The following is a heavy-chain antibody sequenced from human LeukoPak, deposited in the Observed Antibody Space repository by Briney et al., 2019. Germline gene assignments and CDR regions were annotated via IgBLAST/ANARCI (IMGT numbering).Heavy chain of an antibody. CDR3: AKITKATTPNY. V-gene: IGHV3-23*01. J-gene: IGHJ4*02. Sequence: RGPLRLSCAASGLTFSNYAMNWVRQASGKGLEWVSGITDSGRKTYYADSVKGRFSISRDNSKNTVYLQMSDLRAEDTAVYYCAKITKATTPNYWGQGTLVTVSS. CDR2: ITDSGRKT. D-gene: IGHD3-10*01. CDR1: GLTFSNYA.